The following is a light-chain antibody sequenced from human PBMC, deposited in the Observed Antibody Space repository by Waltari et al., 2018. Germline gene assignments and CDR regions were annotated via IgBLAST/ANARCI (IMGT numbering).Light chain of an antibody. CDR1: VLAKRY. Sequence: SYELTQPSSVSVSPGQTARITCSGDVLAKRYTRWFQQKPGQAPVLVIYKDSERPSGIPERFSGSSSGTTVTLTISGAQVEGEADYYCYSVDDNKRVFGGGTKLTVL. CDR2: KDS. V-gene: IGLV3-27*01. J-gene: IGLJ2*01. CDR3: YSVDDNKRV.